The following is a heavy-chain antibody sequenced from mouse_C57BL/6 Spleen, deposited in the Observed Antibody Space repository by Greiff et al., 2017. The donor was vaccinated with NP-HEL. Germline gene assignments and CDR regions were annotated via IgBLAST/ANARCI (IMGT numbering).Heavy chain of an antibody. Sequence: EVKVVESGGGLVQPKGSLKLSCAASGFSFNTYAMNWVRQAPGKGLEWVARIRSKSNNYATYYADSVKDRFTISRDDSESMLYLQMNNLKTEDTAMYYCVRHGELGHFDYWGQGTTLTVSS. CDR3: VRHGELGHFDY. D-gene: IGHD4-1*01. CDR2: IRSKSNNYAT. J-gene: IGHJ2*01. V-gene: IGHV10-1*01. CDR1: GFSFNTYA.